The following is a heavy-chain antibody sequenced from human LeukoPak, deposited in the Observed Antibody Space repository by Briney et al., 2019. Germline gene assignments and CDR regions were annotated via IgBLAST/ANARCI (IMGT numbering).Heavy chain of an antibody. J-gene: IGHJ6*03. V-gene: IGHV1-2*02. CDR2: INPDGGVT. CDR3: ARGPNHYYYMDV. D-gene: IGHD2-8*01. CDR1: GYTFTSYG. Sequence: ASVKVSCKASGYTFTSYGISWVRQAPGQGLEWMGWINPDGGVTRSPQKFQGRVTMTRDNSRSTVYMELTRLTSDDTAVYFCARGPNHYYYMDVWGQGTAVTVS.